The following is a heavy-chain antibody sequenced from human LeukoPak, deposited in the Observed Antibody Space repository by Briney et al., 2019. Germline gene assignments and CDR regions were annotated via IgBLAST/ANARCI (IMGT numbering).Heavy chain of an antibody. V-gene: IGHV3-66*01. Sequence: GGSLRLSCAASGFTVSSNYMSWVRQAPGKGLEWVSVNYSGGSTYYADSVKGRFTISRDNSKNTLYLQMNSLRAEDTAVYYCARDRMVRGVIGSEGFDYWGQGTLVTVSS. CDR3: ARDRMVRGVIGSEGFDY. CDR1: GFTVSSNY. J-gene: IGHJ4*02. D-gene: IGHD3-10*01. CDR2: NYSGGST.